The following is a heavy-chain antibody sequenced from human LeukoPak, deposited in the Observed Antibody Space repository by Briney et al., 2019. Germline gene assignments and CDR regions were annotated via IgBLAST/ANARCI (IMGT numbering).Heavy chain of an antibody. D-gene: IGHD3-16*01. CDR1: GGSISSGGYY. J-gene: IGHJ6*02. CDR3: ARDLSDDGSPYTHYGMAV. V-gene: IGHV4-31*03. Sequence: PSETLSLTCTVSGGSISSGGYYWSWIRQHPGKGLEWIVYIYYSGSTYYNPSLKSRVTISVDTSKNQLSLNLSSVTAADTAVYYCARDLSDDGSPYTHYGMAVWGQGTTVTVSS. CDR2: IYYSGST.